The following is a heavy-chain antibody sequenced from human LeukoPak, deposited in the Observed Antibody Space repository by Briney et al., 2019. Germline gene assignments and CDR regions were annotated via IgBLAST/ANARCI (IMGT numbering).Heavy chain of an antibody. D-gene: IGHD5-12*01. J-gene: IGHJ6*02. CDR1: GFTFSSYA. CDR2: ISGSGGST. V-gene: IGHV3-23*01. CDR3: AKDHGGYSGYDVPWYHYYGMDV. Sequence: GGSLRLSCAASGFTFSSYAMSWVRQAPGKGLEWVSAISGSGGSTYYADSVKGRFTISRDNSKNTLYLQMNSLRAEDTAVYYCAKDHGGYSGYDVPWYHYYGMDVWGQGTTVTVSS.